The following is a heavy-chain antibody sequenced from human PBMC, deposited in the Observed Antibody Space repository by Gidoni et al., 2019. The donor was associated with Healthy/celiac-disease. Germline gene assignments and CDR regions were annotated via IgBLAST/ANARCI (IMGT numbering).Heavy chain of an antibody. CDR1: GFTFSSYS. Sequence: VQLVESGGGLVKPGGSLRLSCAASGFTFSSYSMNWVRQAPGKGLEWVSSISSSSSYIYYADSVKGRFTISRDNPKNSLYLQMNSLRAEDTAVYYCARDPTVIFGVEWYAFDIWGQGTMVTVSS. J-gene: IGHJ3*02. V-gene: IGHV3-21*01. CDR3: ARDPTVIFGVEWYAFDI. D-gene: IGHD3-3*01. CDR2: ISSSSSYI.